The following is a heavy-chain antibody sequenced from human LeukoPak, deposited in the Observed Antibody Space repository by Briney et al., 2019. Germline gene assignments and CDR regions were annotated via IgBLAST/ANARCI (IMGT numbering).Heavy chain of an antibody. CDR2: IYYRGST. J-gene: IGHJ5*02. CDR3: ASGGDYYASGTYYAFDP. CDR1: GGSISSYY. V-gene: IGHV4-59*01. D-gene: IGHD3-10*01. Sequence: SETLSLTCTVSGGSISSYYWSWIRQPPGKGLEWIGYIYYRGSTNYNPSLKSRVTISVDTSKNQFSLRLSSVTAADTAVYYCASGGDYYASGTYYAFDPWGQGTLVTVSS.